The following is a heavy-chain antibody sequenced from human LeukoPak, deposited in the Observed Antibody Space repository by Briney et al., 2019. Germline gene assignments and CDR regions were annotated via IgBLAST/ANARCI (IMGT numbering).Heavy chain of an antibody. CDR3: ARMYYYDSSGYYDGRLFDY. CDR1: GGSFSGYY. J-gene: IGHJ4*02. Sequence: PSETLSLTCAVYGGSFSGYYWSWSRHSPGQGLECVWEITHSGSTNYNPSLKSRVTISVDTSKHQFSLKLSSVTAADTAVYYCARMYYYDSSGYYDGRLFDYWGQGTLVTVSS. D-gene: IGHD3-22*01. CDR2: ITHSGST. V-gene: IGHV4-34*01.